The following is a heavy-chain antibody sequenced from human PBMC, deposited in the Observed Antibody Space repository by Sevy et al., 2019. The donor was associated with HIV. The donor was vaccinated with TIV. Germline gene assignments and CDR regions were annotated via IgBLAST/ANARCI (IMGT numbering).Heavy chain of an antibody. J-gene: IGHJ4*02. V-gene: IGHV3-11*01. D-gene: IGHD1-26*01. Sequence: GGSLRLSCAASGFTFSDYYMSWIRQAPGKGLEWVSYISSSGSTIYYAVSVKGRFTISRDNAKNSLYLQMNSLRAEDTAVYYCARDRRIVGATAAYYFDYWGQGTLVTVSS. CDR3: ARDRRIVGATAAYYFDY. CDR2: ISSSGSTI. CDR1: GFTFSDYY.